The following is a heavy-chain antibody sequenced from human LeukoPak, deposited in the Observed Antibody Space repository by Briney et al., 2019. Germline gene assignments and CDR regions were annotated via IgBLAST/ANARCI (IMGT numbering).Heavy chain of an antibody. Sequence: SETLSLTCAVSGGSISSYYWSWIRQPPGKGLEWIGYTHYSGSTDYNPSLKTRVTISVDTSKDQFSLKLSSVTAADTAVYYCARGAAGTVPFDYWGQGTLVTVSS. CDR2: THYSGST. J-gene: IGHJ4*02. V-gene: IGHV4-59*08. CDR1: GGSISSYY. CDR3: ARGAAGTVPFDY. D-gene: IGHD6-13*01.